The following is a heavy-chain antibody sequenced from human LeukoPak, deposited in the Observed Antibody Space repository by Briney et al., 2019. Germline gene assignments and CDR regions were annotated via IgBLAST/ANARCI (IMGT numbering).Heavy chain of an antibody. V-gene: IGHV4-34*01. CDR2: IYHSGST. Sequence: SETLSLTCAVYGGSFSSYYWSWIRQPPGKGLEWIGEIYHSGSTNYNPSLTSRVTISVDTSKNQFSLKLSSVTAADTAVYHCARGDVGATLDFYYFDMDVWGRGTTVTVSS. D-gene: IGHD1-26*01. CDR1: GGSFSSYY. J-gene: IGHJ6*02. CDR3: ARGDVGATLDFYYFDMDV.